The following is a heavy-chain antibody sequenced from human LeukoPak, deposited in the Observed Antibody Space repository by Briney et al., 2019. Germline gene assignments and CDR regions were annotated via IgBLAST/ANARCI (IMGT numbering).Heavy chain of an antibody. Sequence: PGGSLRLSCAASGFTFSSYWMSWVRQAPGKGLEWVANIKQDGSEKYYVDSVKGRFTISRDNAKNSLYLQMNSLRAEDTAVYYCARPKCGGSCYRTQPYYFDYWGQGTLVTVFS. J-gene: IGHJ4*02. CDR2: IKQDGSEK. CDR1: GFTFSSYW. V-gene: IGHV3-7*01. CDR3: ARPKCGGSCYRTQPYYFDY. D-gene: IGHD2-15*01.